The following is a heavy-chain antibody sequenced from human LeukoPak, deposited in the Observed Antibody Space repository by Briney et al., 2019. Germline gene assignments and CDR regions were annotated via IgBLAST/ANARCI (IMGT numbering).Heavy chain of an antibody. Sequence: PSETLSLTCTVSGYSISSGYYWGWIRQPPGKGLEWIGSIYHSGSTYYNPSLKSRVTISVDTSKNQFSLKLSSVTAADTAVYYCAREYKPRAWIQLWAILGGGFDYWGQGTLVTVSS. D-gene: IGHD5-18*01. J-gene: IGHJ4*02. V-gene: IGHV4-38-2*02. CDR1: GYSISSGYY. CDR3: AREYKPRAWIQLWAILGGGFDY. CDR2: IYHSGST.